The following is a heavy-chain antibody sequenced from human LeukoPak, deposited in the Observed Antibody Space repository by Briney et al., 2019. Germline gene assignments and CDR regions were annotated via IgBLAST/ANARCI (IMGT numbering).Heavy chain of an antibody. Sequence: SETLSLTCTVSGGSISSGSYYWSWIRQPAGKGLEWIGHIYTSGNTNYNPSLKSRVTISVDTSKNQFSLKLSSVTAADTAVYYCASSGYCTSTSCYEYYNYYMDVWGKGTTVTISS. V-gene: IGHV4-61*09. D-gene: IGHD2-2*01. CDR1: GGSISSGSYY. CDR2: IYTSGNT. CDR3: ASSGYCTSTSCYEYYNYYMDV. J-gene: IGHJ6*03.